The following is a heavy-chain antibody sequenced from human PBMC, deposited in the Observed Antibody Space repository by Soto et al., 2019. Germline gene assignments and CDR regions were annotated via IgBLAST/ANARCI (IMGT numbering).Heavy chain of an antibody. V-gene: IGHV4-59*08. CDR2: IYYSGST. CDR3: ARLEQFRYFDL. J-gene: IGHJ2*01. Sequence: QVQLQESGPGLVKPSETLSLTCTVSGGSISSYYWSWIRQPPGKGLEWIGYIYYSGSTNYNPSLKRRVTRSVDTSKNPFSLKLSSVPAADTAVYYCARLEQFRYFDLWGRGTLVTVSS. D-gene: IGHD6-19*01. CDR1: GGSISSYY.